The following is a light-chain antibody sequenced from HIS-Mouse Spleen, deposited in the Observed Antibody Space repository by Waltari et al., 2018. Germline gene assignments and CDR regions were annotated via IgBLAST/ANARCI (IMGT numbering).Light chain of an antibody. CDR3: QVWDSSSDHVV. CDR2: DDS. Sequence: SYVLTQPPSVSVAPGKTARITCGGNNIGSKSVHWYQQKPGQAPVLVVDDDSDRPSWIPEGCSGSNSGNTATLTIRRVEAGDEADYYCQVWDSSSDHVVFGGGTKLTVL. CDR1: NIGSKS. J-gene: IGLJ2*01. V-gene: IGLV3-21*03.